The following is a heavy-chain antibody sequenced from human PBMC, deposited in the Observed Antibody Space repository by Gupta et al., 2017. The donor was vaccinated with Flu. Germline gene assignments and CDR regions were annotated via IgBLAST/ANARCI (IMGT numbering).Heavy chain of an antibody. CDR3: AKVPRTGIRWGFDF. CDR2: RSYDGSNE. V-gene: IGHV3-30*18. CDR1: GFVFSSYA. J-gene: IGHJ4*02. D-gene: IGHD7-27*01. Sequence: QVPLVVSGGGGVQPGRSLRLSCEASGFVFSSYALHWGRPAPGKGLGWVAVRSYDGSNEYYAESVKGRVIISRDNSKDALYLQMNSWRTEDTAVYYCAKVPRTGIRWGFDFWGQGTLVTVSS.